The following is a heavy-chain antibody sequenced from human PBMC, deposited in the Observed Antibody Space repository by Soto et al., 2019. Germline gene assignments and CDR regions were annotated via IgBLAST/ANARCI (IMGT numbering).Heavy chain of an antibody. D-gene: IGHD3-3*01. CDR2: ISYTGST. CDR1: GGSMSNYH. Sequence: QEQLQESGPRLVKPSETLSLTCSVSGGSMSNYHWSWIRQPPGKGLEWIGYISYTGSTNYSPSLKSRVTMLLATSKKHFSLKLSSVTAADTAVYYCARVAADAYWSGYDDYWGQGTLVTVSS. V-gene: IGHV4-59*01. J-gene: IGHJ4*02. CDR3: ARVAADAYWSGYDDY.